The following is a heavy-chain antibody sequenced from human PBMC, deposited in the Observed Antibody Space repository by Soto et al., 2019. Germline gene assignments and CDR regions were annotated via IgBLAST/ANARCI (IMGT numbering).Heavy chain of an antibody. Sequence: GGSLELSCAASGFTFSSYGMHWVRQAPGKGLEWVAVIWYDGSNKYYADSVKGRFTISRDNSKNTLYLQMNSLRAEDTAVYYCARPKYYYDSSGYYGYWGQGTLVTVYS. CDR3: ARPKYYYDSSGYYGY. V-gene: IGHV3-33*01. D-gene: IGHD3-22*01. CDR1: GFTFSSYG. J-gene: IGHJ4*02. CDR2: IWYDGSNK.